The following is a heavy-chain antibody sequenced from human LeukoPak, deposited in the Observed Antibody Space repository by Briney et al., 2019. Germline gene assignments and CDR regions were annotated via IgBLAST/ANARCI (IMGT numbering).Heavy chain of an antibody. CDR1: GFSFSSYW. CDR3: TRDVWGDRDNYFDC. CDR2: INSNGRST. J-gene: IGHJ4*02. D-gene: IGHD2-8*01. Sequence: RGSLRLSCAASGFSFSSYWMHWVRQAPGKGLVWVSRINSNGRSTSYADSVKGRFTISRDNAKNTLYLEMNNLRAEDTAVYYCTRDVWGDRDNYFDCWGQGTLVTVSS. V-gene: IGHV3-74*01.